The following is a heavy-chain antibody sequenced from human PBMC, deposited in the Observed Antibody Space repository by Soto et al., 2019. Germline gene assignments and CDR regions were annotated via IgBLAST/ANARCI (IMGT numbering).Heavy chain of an antibody. CDR1: GYSLTGDA. Sequence: ASVKVSCKASGYSLTGDAIHWVRQAPRQSLERIRWIHPSSGDTNYAQKLQGCVTMTRDTTTSTAYMDLSSLRAADTAMYYCARGVISDDYIWGSYRSGGYYFDYWGQRTLVTVSS. D-gene: IGHD3-16*02. CDR2: IHPSSGDT. J-gene: IGHJ4*02. CDR3: ARGVISDDYIWGSYRSGGYYFDY. V-gene: IGHV1-2*04.